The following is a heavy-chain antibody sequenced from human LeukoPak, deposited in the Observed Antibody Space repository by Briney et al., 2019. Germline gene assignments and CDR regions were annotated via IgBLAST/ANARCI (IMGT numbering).Heavy chain of an antibody. CDR2: ISTSGERT. CDR3: ARSAVGSSCCTAVDY. V-gene: IGHV3-23*01. CDR1: GFTFSTYA. Sequence: QPGGSLRLFCAASGFTFSTYAMTWVRQAPGKGLEGVSGISTSGERTYYADSVKGRFTISRDNSKNTLYLQMHSLRAEDTAEYYWARSAVGSSCCTAVDYWGQGTLVTVSS. D-gene: IGHD6-19*01. J-gene: IGHJ4*02.